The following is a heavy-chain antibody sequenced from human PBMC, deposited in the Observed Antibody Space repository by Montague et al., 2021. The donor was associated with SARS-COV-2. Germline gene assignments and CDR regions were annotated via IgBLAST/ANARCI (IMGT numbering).Heavy chain of an antibody. CDR2: VFYNKGT. Sequence: SETLSLTCSVSGVSVTDYYWSWIRQPPGKGLEWVGDVFYNKGTNFNPSLKSRVTISIDTSKNQFSLKLSSVTAADTAVYYCARFPYRLLFIASYYGMDVWGQGTTVTVSS. D-gene: IGHD2-2*01. V-gene: IGHV4-59*02. J-gene: IGHJ6*02. CDR1: GVSVTDYY. CDR3: ARFPYRLLFIASYYGMDV.